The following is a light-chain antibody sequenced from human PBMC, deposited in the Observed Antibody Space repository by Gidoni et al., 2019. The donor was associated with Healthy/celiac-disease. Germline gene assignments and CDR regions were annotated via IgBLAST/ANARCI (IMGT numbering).Light chain of an antibody. CDR2: AAS. Sequence: DIHMTQSPSSLSASVGDRVTITCRASQSISSYLNLYQQKPGKDPKLLIYAASSLQSGVPSRFSGSGSGTDFTLTISSLQPEDFATYYCQQSYSTPPNAFGQGTRLEIK. V-gene: IGKV1-39*01. CDR3: QQSYSTPPNA. J-gene: IGKJ5*01. CDR1: QSISSY.